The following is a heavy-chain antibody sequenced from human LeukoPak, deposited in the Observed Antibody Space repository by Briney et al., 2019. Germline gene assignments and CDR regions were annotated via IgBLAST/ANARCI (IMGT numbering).Heavy chain of an antibody. CDR1: GGSFSGYY. CDR2: INHSGST. CDR3: ARFSPRLYYGSGSYYNGYNWFDP. D-gene: IGHD3-10*01. J-gene: IGHJ5*02. V-gene: IGHV4-34*01. Sequence: KPSETLSLTCAVYGGSFSGYYWSWIRQPPGKGLEWIGEINHSGSTNCNPSLKSRVTISVDTSKNQFSLKLSSVTAADTAVYYCARFSPRLYYGSGSYYNGYNWFDPWGQGTLVTVSS.